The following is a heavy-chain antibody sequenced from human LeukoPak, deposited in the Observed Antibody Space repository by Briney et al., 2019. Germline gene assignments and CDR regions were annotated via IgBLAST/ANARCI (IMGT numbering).Heavy chain of an antibody. CDR3: ARAYYYDSSGYYSRHPFDY. J-gene: IGHJ4*02. Sequence: ASVKVSCKDSGYTFTRYGIRWVRQAPGQGLEWMGWIRVYNGNTNYAQKLQGRVTMTTDTSTSTAYMELRSLRSDDTAVYYCARAYYYDSSGYYSRHPFDYWGQGTLVTVSS. D-gene: IGHD3-22*01. CDR1: GYTFTRYG. CDR2: IRVYNGNT. V-gene: IGHV1-18*04.